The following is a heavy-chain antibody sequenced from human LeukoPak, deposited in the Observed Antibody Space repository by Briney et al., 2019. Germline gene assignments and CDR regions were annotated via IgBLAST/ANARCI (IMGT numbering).Heavy chain of an antibody. CDR3: ANEDQVVVAEPYYFDY. CDR2: ISGSGGST. J-gene: IGHJ4*02. CDR1: GFTFSSYA. V-gene: IGHV3-23*01. D-gene: IGHD2-15*01. Sequence: GGSLRLSCAASGFTFSSYAMSWVRQAPGKGLEWVSAISGSGGSTYYADSVKGRFTISRDNSKNTLYLQMNSLRAEDTAVYYCANEDQVVVAEPYYFDYWGQGTLVTVSS.